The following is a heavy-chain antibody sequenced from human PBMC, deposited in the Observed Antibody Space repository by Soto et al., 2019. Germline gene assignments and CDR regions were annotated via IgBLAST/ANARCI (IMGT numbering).Heavy chain of an antibody. Sequence: PSETLSVTCAVYGGSVSGYYWSWIRQPPGKGLEWIGEINHSGSTNYNPSLKSRVTISVDTSKNQFSLKLSSVTAADTAVYYCARGNTAMAKGFDYWGQGTLVTVSS. CDR3: ARGNTAMAKGFDY. J-gene: IGHJ4*02. V-gene: IGHV4-34*01. D-gene: IGHD5-18*01. CDR2: INHSGST. CDR1: GGSVSGYY.